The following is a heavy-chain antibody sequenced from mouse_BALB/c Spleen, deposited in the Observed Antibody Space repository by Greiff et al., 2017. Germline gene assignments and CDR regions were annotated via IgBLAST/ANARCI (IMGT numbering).Heavy chain of an antibody. V-gene: IGHV5-15*02. Sequence: EVHLVESGGGLVQPGGSRKLSCAASGFTFSDYGMAWVRQAPGKGPEWVAFISNLAYSIYYADTVTGRFTISRENAKNTLYLEMSSLRSEDTAMYYCARGLGRGYYFDYWGQGTTLTVSS. CDR1: GFTFSDYG. D-gene: IGHD4-1*01. J-gene: IGHJ2*01. CDR3: ARGLGRGYYFDY. CDR2: ISNLAYSI.